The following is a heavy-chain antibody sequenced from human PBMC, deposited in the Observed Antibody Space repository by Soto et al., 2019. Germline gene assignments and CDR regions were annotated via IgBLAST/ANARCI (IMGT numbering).Heavy chain of an antibody. CDR1: GGSISSSSYY. D-gene: IGHD2-15*01. J-gene: IGHJ4*02. Sequence: SETRCLTCTVSGGSISSSSYYWVWIRQPPGKGLEWIGSIYYSGSTYYNPSLKSRVTISVDTSKNQFSLKLSSVTAADTAVYYCARRAGRGYCSGGSCYPPGYYFDHWGQGTLVT. CDR3: ARRAGRGYCSGGSCYPPGYYFDH. CDR2: IYYSGST. V-gene: IGHV4-39*01.